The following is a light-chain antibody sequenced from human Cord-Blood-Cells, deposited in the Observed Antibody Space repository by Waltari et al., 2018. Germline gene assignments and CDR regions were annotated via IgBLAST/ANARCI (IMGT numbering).Light chain of an antibody. V-gene: IGLV1-44*01. CDR3: AAWDDSLNGLV. J-gene: IGLJ2*01. CDR2: SNN. CDR1: SSNIGSNT. Sequence: QSVLTQPPSASGTPGQRVTISCSGSSSNIGSNTVNWYQQLPGTAPKLRIYSNNQRPSWVPDRFSGSKSGTSASLAISGLQSEDEADYYCAAWDDSLNGLVFGGGTKLTVL.